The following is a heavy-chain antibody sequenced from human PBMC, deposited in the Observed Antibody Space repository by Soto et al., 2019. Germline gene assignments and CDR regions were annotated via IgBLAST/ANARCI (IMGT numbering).Heavy chain of an antibody. V-gene: IGHV1-46*01. D-gene: IGHD3-22*01. CDR3: ARGNYYDSSGYYYGSNAIDI. Sequence: QVQLVQSGAEVKKPGASVKVSCKASGYTFTSYYMHWVRQAPGQGLEWMGIINPSGGSTSYAQKFQGRGTMTRDTSTSTVYMERSSLRSEDTAVYYCARGNYYDSSGYYYGSNAIDIWGQGTMVTVSS. CDR1: GYTFTSYY. J-gene: IGHJ3*02. CDR2: INPSGGST.